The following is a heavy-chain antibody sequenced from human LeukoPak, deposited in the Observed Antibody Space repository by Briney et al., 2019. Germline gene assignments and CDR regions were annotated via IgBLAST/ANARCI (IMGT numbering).Heavy chain of an antibody. Sequence: SETLSLTCSVSGGSLNYYYWSWIRQPAGRGLEWIGRVAGSGSTNYNPSLRSRATMSVDKTENQFSLTLTAVTAADTAVYYCVREGRTGDYEGYWGPGTLVTVSS. CDR2: VAGSGST. CDR3: VREGRTGDYEGY. V-gene: IGHV4-4*07. D-gene: IGHD4-17*01. J-gene: IGHJ4*02. CDR1: GGSLNYYY.